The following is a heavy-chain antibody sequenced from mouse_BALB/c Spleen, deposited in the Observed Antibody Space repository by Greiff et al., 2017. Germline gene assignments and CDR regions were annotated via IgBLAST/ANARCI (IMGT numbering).Heavy chain of an antibody. J-gene: IGHJ4*01. CDR2: IYPGDGDT. D-gene: IGHD2-4*01. CDR3: ARFDYEYAMDY. V-gene: IGHV1-87*01. CDR1: GYTFTSYW. Sequence: VQLQQSGAELARPGASVKLSCKASGYTFTSYWMQRVKQRPGQGLEWIGAIYPGDGDTRYTQKFKGKATLTADKSSSTAYMQLSSLASEDSAVYYCARFDYEYAMDYWGQGTSVTVSS.